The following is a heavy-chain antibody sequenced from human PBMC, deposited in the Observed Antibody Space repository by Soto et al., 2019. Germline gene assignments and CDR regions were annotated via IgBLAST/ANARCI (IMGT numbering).Heavy chain of an antibody. J-gene: IGHJ4*02. CDR2: ISYDGSNK. CDR1: GFTFSSYG. CDR3: ASGPGPTNYYDILTGPQGVFDY. D-gene: IGHD3-9*01. V-gene: IGHV3-30*03. Sequence: PGGSLRLSCAASGFTFSSYGMHWVRQAPGKGLEWVAVISYDGSNKYYADSVKGRFTISRDNSKNTLYLQMNSLRAEDTAVYYCASGPGPTNYYDILTGPQGVFDYWGQGTLVTVSS.